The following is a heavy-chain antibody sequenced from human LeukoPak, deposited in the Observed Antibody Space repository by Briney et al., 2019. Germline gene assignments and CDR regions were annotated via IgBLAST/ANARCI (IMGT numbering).Heavy chain of an antibody. Sequence: ASVKVSCKASGGTFSSYAISWVRQAPGQGLEWMGGIIPIFGTANYAQKFQGRVTITADESTSTAYMELSSLRSEDTAVYYCATEGKMVRGLYTDYWGQGTLVTVSS. J-gene: IGHJ4*02. V-gene: IGHV1-69*13. CDR1: GGTFSSYA. CDR2: IIPIFGTA. CDR3: ATEGKMVRGLYTDY. D-gene: IGHD3-10*01.